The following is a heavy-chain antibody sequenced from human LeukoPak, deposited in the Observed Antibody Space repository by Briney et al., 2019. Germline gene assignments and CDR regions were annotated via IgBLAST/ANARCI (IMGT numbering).Heavy chain of an antibody. CDR3: ARGDYYDSSGYYLY. D-gene: IGHD3-22*01. V-gene: IGHV3-30*03. CDR2: ISYDGSNK. Sequence: PGGSLRLSCAASGFTFSSYGMHWVRQAPGKGLEWVAVISYDGSNKYYADSVKGRFTISRDNSKNTLYLQMNSLRAEDTAVYYCARGDYYDSSGYYLYWGQGTLVTVSS. CDR1: GFTFSSYG. J-gene: IGHJ4*02.